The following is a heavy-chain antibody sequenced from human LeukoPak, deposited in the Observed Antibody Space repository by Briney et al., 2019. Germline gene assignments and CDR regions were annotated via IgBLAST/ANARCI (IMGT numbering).Heavy chain of an antibody. D-gene: IGHD6-19*01. J-gene: IGHJ4*02. V-gene: IGHV1-46*01. CDR2: ISPTGGST. Sequence: ASVTVSCTASGYTFTSFHMHWVRQAPGQGLEWMGMISPTGGSTTHAQKFQGRVTMTRDTSTSTVYMELSSLRSEDTAVYYCARDSLGSGWSHFDSRGQGTLVTVSS. CDR1: GYTFTSFH. CDR3: ARDSLGSGWSHFDS.